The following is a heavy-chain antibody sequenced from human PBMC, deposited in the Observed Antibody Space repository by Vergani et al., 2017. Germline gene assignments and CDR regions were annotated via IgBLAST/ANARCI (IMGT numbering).Heavy chain of an antibody. CDR1: GFTFSSYG. CDR2: IWYDGSNK. Sequence: QVQLVESGGGVVQPGRSLRLSCAASGFTFSSYGMHWVRQAPGKGLEWVAVIWYDGSNKYYADSVKGRFTISRDNSKNTLYLKINSRRAEDTAVYYCAGVLWISSGYFTSNGGAFDIWGQGTMVTVSS. J-gene: IGHJ3*02. D-gene: IGHD3-22*01. V-gene: IGHV3-33*01. CDR3: AGVLWISSGYFTSNGGAFDI.